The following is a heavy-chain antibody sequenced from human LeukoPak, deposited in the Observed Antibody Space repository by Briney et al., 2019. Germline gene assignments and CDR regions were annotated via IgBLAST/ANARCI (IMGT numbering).Heavy chain of an antibody. CDR3: ARARIQLWPTPSYYFDY. J-gene: IGHJ4*02. CDR1: GGSISSYY. CDR2: IYYSGST. Sequence: PSETLSLTCTVSGGSISSYYWSWIRQPPGKGLEWIGYIYYSGSTNYNPSLKSRVTISVDTSKNQFSLKLSSVTAADTAVYFCARARIQLWPTPSYYFDYWGQGTPVTVSS. D-gene: IGHD5-18*01. V-gene: IGHV4-59*01.